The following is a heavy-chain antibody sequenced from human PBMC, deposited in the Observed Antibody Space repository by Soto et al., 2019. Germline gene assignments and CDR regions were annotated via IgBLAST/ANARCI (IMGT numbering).Heavy chain of an antibody. CDR3: AKAVLWFGELLFGEPTNWFDP. Sequence: GGSLRLSCAASGFTFSSYAMSWVRQAPGKGLEWVSAISGSGGSTYYADSGKGRFTISRDNSKNTLYMQMNSLRAEDTAVYYCAKAVLWFGELLFGEPTNWFDPWGQGTLVTVSS. J-gene: IGHJ5*02. CDR2: ISGSGGST. V-gene: IGHV3-23*01. CDR1: GFTFSSYA. D-gene: IGHD3-10*01.